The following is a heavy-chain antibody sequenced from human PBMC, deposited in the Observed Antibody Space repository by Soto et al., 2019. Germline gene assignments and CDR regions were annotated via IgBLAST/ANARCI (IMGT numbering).Heavy chain of an antibody. D-gene: IGHD1-26*01. J-gene: IGHJ3*02. V-gene: IGHV1-69*06. CDR1: GGVFSLYG. CDR2: ILPISGTA. Sequence: QVQLVQSGAEVKRPGSSVRVSCKASGGVFSLYGFSWVRQVPGHGPEWVGGILPISGTANYAQKYQGRVTITVNKSPSTGYMELNSLTYEDTAVYYCASIGEVPEVVGSGRGDAFDIWGPGTKVTVSS. CDR3: ASIGEVPEVVGSGRGDAFDI.